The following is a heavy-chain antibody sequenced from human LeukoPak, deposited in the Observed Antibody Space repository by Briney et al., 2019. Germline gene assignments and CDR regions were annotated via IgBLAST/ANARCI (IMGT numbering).Heavy chain of an antibody. V-gene: IGHV4-61*10. CDR1: GGSISSGSYY. J-gene: IGHJ6*03. CDR2: IYYSGST. Sequence: SETLSLTCTVSGGSISSGSYYWSWIRQPAGKGLKWIGNIYYSGSTNYNPSLKSRVTISVDTSKNQFSLKLSSVTAADTAVYYCTRGSIAYYYMDVWGKGTTVTISS. CDR3: TRGSIAYYYMDV. D-gene: IGHD3-22*01.